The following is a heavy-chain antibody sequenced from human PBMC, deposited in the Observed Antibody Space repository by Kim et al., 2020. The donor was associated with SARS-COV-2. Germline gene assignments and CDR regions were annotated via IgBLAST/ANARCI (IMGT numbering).Heavy chain of an antibody. CDR1: GSNFNIYS. CDR3: ARSTEGAGDY. CDR2: LTGNSKII. D-gene: IGHD1-26*01. Sequence: GGSLRLSCAASGSNFNIYSMNWVRQAPGKVLEWISYLTGNSKIIFHADSVKGRFTISRDNGKNTLYLQMNSLRDDDTAVYYCARSTEGAGDYWGQGTLVTVSS. V-gene: IGHV3-48*02. J-gene: IGHJ4*02.